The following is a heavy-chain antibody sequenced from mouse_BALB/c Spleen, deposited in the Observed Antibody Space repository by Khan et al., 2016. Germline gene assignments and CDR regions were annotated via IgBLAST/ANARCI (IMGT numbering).Heavy chain of an antibody. CDR1: GYSFTGYY. CDR3: ASPYGSSYVGFAY. D-gene: IGHD1-1*01. Sequence: LVKTGASVKISCKASGYSFTGYYMHWVKQSHGKSLEWIGYITSYNGATIYNQKFKGKATFTVDTSSSTAYMQFNSLTSEDSAVYYCASPYGSSYVGFAYWGQGTLVTVSA. V-gene: IGHV1S34*01. J-gene: IGHJ3*01. CDR2: ITSYNGAT.